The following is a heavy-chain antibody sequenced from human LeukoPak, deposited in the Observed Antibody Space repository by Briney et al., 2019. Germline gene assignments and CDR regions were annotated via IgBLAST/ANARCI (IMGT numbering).Heavy chain of an antibody. D-gene: IGHD2/OR15-2a*01. CDR3: ARESAIVRVPFDN. CDR1: GFTFNKYW. CDR2: INTDGSAT. J-gene: IGHJ4*02. V-gene: IGHV3-74*01. Sequence: PGGSLRLSCRASGFTFNKYWMHWVRQAPGKGLVWVSRINTDGSATNYADFVKGRITISRDNARNTLYLQMNGLRVEDTARYYCARESAIVRVPFDNWGQGTLVTVSS.